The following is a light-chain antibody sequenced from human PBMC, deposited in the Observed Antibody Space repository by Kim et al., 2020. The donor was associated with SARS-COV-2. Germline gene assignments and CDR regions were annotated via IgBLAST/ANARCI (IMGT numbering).Light chain of an antibody. Sequence: GQRVTISCSGSSSNIGSNPVNWYQQLPGTAPKLLIYSNNQRPSGVPDRFSGSKSGTSASLAISGLQSEDEADYYCEAWDDSLNGPVFGGGTQLTVL. CDR2: SNN. V-gene: IGLV1-44*01. CDR3: EAWDDSLNGPV. J-gene: IGLJ2*01. CDR1: SSNIGSNP.